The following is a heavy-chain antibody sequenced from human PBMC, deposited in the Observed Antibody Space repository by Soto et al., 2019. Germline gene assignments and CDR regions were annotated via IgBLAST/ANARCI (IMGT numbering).Heavy chain of an antibody. D-gene: IGHD3-22*01. CDR2: MYYSGTT. V-gene: IGHV4-39*01. CDR3: AVVDSTGNWFDP. CDR1: GGSISSSDFY. J-gene: IGHJ5*02. Sequence: QLQLQESGPGLVKPSETLSLTCTVSGGSISSSDFYWGWLREPPGKGLDFIGSMYYSGTTYYNPSRKNRITISVDTSKNQFSLKLISVTAADTAVYYCAVVDSTGNWFDPWCQGALVTVSS.